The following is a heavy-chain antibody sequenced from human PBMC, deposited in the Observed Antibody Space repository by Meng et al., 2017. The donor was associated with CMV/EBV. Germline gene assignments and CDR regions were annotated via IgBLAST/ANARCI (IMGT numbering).Heavy chain of an antibody. CDR3: ARDFFDYGGNEFDY. CDR2: ISSSSSYI. CDR1: GFACSSYS. V-gene: IGHV3-21*01. D-gene: IGHD4-23*01. J-gene: IGHJ4*02. Sequence: SGFACSSYSMDWVRQAPGKGLEWVSSISSSSSYIYYADSVKGRFTISRDNAKNSLYLQMNSLRAEDTAVYYCARDFFDYGGNEFDYWGQGTLVTVSS.